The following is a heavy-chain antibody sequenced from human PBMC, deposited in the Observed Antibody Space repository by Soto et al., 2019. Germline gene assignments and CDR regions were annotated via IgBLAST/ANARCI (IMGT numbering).Heavy chain of an antibody. J-gene: IGHJ6*02. CDR1: GFTFSSYG. Sequence: GGSLRLSCAASGFTFSSYGMHWVRQAPGKGLEWVAVIWYDGSNKYYADSVKGRFTISRDNSKNTLYLQMNSLRAEDTAVYYCAREWDSGSYFGYYYYGMDVWGQGTTVTVSS. CDR3: AREWDSGSYFGYYYYGMDV. CDR2: IWYDGSNK. V-gene: IGHV3-33*01. D-gene: IGHD3-10*01.